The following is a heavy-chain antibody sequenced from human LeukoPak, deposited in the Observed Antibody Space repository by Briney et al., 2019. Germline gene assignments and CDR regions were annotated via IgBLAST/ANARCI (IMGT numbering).Heavy chain of an antibody. J-gene: IGHJ4*02. D-gene: IGHD3-16*02. CDR1: GFTFSIYS. CDR2: ISSSSSTI. V-gene: IGHV3-48*01. Sequence: GGSLRLSCAASGFTFSIYSMNWVRQAPGKGLEWVSYISSSSSTIYSADSVKGRFTISSDNAKNPHYLQINSRRAEDRAVYYCARDGRAFGGVIVMRYWGQGTLVTVSS. CDR3: ARDGRAFGGVIVMRY.